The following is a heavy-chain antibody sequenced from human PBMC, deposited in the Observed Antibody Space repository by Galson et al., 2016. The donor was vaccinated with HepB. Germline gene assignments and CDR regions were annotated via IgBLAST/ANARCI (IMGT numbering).Heavy chain of an antibody. D-gene: IGHD1-26*01. Sequence: ETLSLTCTVSGGSISRSAYYWGWIRQPPGKGLEWIGSIHYSGSTSYYASLKSRVTISVDTSKNQFSLNLRSVTAADTAVYYCARHSGVSSVTYQGTDYWGQGTLVTVSS. CDR3: ARHSGVSSVTYQGTDY. CDR1: GGSISRSAYY. V-gene: IGHV4-39*01. J-gene: IGHJ4*02. CDR2: IHYSGST.